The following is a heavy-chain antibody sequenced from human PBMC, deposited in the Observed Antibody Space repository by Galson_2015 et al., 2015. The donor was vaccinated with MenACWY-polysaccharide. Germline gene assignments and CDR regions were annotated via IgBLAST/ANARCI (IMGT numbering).Heavy chain of an antibody. Sequence: SVKVSCKASGYTFTSYYMHWVRQAPGQGLEWMGIINPSGGSTSYAQKFQGRVTMTRDTSTSTVYMELSSLRSEDTAVYYCARDTYYYDSSGYQRTQGFDPWGQGTLVTVSS. CDR1: GYTFTSYY. D-gene: IGHD3-22*01. CDR2: INPSGGST. V-gene: IGHV1-46*03. J-gene: IGHJ5*02. CDR3: ARDTYYYDSSGYQRTQGFDP.